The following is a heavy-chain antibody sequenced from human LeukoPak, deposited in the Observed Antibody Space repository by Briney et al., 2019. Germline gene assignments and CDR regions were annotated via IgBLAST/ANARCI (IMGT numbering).Heavy chain of an antibody. J-gene: IGHJ6*03. CDR3: ASEPKLRRPYYYYYMDV. Sequence: GASVKVSCKASGYTFTSYDINWVRQATGQGLEWMGWMNPNSGNTGYAQKFQGRVTMTRNTSISTAYMELSRLRSDDTAVYYCASEPKLRRPYYYYYMDVWGKGTTVTVSS. D-gene: IGHD5-24*01. CDR2: MNPNSGNT. V-gene: IGHV1-8*01. CDR1: GYTFTSYD.